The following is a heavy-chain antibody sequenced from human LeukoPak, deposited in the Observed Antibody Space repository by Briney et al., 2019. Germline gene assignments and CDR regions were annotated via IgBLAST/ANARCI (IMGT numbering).Heavy chain of an antibody. J-gene: IGHJ4*02. CDR2: ISSSGQSI. D-gene: IGHD6-13*01. V-gene: IGHV3-23*01. Sequence: GGSLRLSCLASGFNFGSYALTWVRQAPGQGLEWVSSISSSGQSIYYADSVKGRFIISRDTLKNTLYLQMNSLRGEDTAIYSCAKDSRGGIAEAFSDAWGQGTLVTVSS. CDR3: AKDSRGGIAEAFSDA. CDR1: GFNFGSYA.